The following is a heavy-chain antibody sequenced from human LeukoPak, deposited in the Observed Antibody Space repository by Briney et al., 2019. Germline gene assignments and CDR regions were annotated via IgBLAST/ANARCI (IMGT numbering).Heavy chain of an antibody. CDR2: ISGSGGST. Sequence: GGSLRLSCAASGFTFSSYGMSWVRQAPGKGLEWVSAISGSGGSTYYADSVKGRFTISRDNSKNTLYLQMNSLRVEDTAVYYCAKPYSSSPGYNWFDPWGQGTLVTVSS. CDR1: GFTFSSYG. D-gene: IGHD6-6*01. V-gene: IGHV3-23*01. J-gene: IGHJ5*02. CDR3: AKPYSSSPGYNWFDP.